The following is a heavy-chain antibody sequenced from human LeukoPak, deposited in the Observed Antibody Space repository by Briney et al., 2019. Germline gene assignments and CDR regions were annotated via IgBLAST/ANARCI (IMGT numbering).Heavy chain of an antibody. D-gene: IGHD4-17*01. CDR1: GGSISSHY. V-gene: IGHV4-59*11. Sequence: SETLSLSCSVSGGSISSHYWSWIRQPPGKGLECIGDIYYSGGTKYNPSLKSRVTISVDTSKNQFSLKLSSVTAADTAVYYCARGGTTVTPGLLWFDPWGQGTLVTVSS. CDR2: IYYSGGT. CDR3: ARGGTTVTPGLLWFDP. J-gene: IGHJ5*02.